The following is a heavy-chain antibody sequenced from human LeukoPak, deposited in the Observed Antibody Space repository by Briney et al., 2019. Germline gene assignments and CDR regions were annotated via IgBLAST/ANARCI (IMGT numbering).Heavy chain of an antibody. CDR2: IYYSGST. Sequence: KTSETLSLTCAVSGGSISSNSYYWGWIRQPPGKGLEWIGSIYYSGSTYYNPSLKSRVTISVDTSKNQFSLKLSSVTAADTAVYYCARTRYYYNSRSYGAPYYFDYWGQETLVTVSP. V-gene: IGHV4-39*01. D-gene: IGHD3-10*01. J-gene: IGHJ4*02. CDR3: ARTRYYYNSRSYGAPYYFDY. CDR1: GGSISSNSYY.